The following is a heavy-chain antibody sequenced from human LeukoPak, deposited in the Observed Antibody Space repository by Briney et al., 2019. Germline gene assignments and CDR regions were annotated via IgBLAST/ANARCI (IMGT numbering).Heavy chain of an antibody. V-gene: IGHV3-33*08. J-gene: IGHJ3*02. CDR1: GFTFSSYS. CDR3: AREEGGGYDYAFDI. D-gene: IGHD5-12*01. CDR2: IWYDGSNK. Sequence: GGSLRLSCAASGFTFSSYSMNWVRQAPGKGLEWVAVIWYDGSNKYYADSVKGRFTISRDNSKNTLYLQMNSLRAEDTAVYYCAREEGGGYDYAFDIWGQGTMVTVSS.